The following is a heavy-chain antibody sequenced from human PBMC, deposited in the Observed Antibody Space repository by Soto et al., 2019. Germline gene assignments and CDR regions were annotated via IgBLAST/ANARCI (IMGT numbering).Heavy chain of an antibody. CDR2: IHHSGST. Sequence: QMQLQESGPGLVKPSETLSLTCAVSSASIITEQRWTWVRQPPGKGLEWIGEIHHSGSTNNNPSLRSRVTMSGDKSKNQFSLNLHSVPAADTALYYCARSFGWYAIDHWGQGTLVIVSS. CDR3: ARSFGWYAIDH. J-gene: IGHJ4*02. V-gene: IGHV4-4*02. D-gene: IGHD6-19*01. CDR1: SASIITEQR.